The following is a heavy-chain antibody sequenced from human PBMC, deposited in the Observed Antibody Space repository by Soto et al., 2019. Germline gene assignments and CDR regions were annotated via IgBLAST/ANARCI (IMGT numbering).Heavy chain of an antibody. J-gene: IGHJ4*01. Sequence: SVKVSCKASTFTFTSSAVQWLRQARGQRLEWRGWIVVGSGNTKYAQNFQDRVTITPAMSSGTAYLELSSLRSEGTAVYCCARHLEGARYYFDYWG. CDR3: ARHLEGARYYFDY. D-gene: IGHD1-26*01. CDR2: IVVGSGNT. V-gene: IGHV1-58*01. CDR1: TFTFTSSA.